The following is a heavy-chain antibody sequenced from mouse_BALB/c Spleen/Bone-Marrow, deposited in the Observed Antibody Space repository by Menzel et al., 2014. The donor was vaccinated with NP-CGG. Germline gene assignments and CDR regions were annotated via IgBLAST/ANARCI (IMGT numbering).Heavy chain of an antibody. CDR2: IWRGGST. D-gene: IGHD1-1*01. CDR1: GFSLTSYG. V-gene: IGHV2-2*02. Sequence: VQLQQSGPGLVQPSQSLSITCTVSGFSLTSYGVHWVRQSPGKGLEWLGVIWRGGSTEYNAVFISRLSISKDNSKSQVFFKMNSLQANDTAIYYCARSPIYYGSSFYYAMDYWGQGTSVTVSS. CDR3: ARSPIYYGSSFYYAMDY. J-gene: IGHJ4*01.